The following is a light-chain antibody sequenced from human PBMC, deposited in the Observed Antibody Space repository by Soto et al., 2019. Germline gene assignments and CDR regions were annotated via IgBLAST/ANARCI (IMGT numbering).Light chain of an antibody. J-gene: IGLJ1*01. CDR2: DVS. V-gene: IGLV2-11*01. Sequence: QSVLTQPRSVSGSPGQSVTISCTGTSSDVGGYNYVSWYQQHPGKAPKLMIYDVSKRPSGVPDRFSGSKSGNTASLTISGLQAEDEADYYCCSYAGSYTFYVVGTGTKV. CDR1: SSDVGGYNY. CDR3: CSYAGSYTFYV.